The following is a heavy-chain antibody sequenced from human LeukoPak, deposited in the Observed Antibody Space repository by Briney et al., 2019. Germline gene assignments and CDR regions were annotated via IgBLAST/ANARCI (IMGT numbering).Heavy chain of an antibody. CDR1: GFTFSSYG. CDR3: AKDLSYYDSSGYYGYDY. V-gene: IGHV3-30*18. Sequence: GGSLRLSCAASGFTFSSYGMHWVRQAPGKGLEWVAVTSYDGSNKYYADSVEGRFTISRDNSKKTLYLQMNSLRAEDTAVYYCAKDLSYYDSSGYYGYDYWGQGTLVTVSS. J-gene: IGHJ4*02. CDR2: TSYDGSNK. D-gene: IGHD3-22*01.